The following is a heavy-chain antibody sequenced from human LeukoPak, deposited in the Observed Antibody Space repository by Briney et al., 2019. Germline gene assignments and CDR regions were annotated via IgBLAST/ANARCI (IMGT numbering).Heavy chain of an antibody. CDR3: VRGGGTSWFDY. V-gene: IGHV1-2*02. CDR1: GSTFTRYN. Sequence: GASVKVSCTASGSTFTRYNFHWVRQAPGQGLEWMGWINPNSGATNSAQTFQGRVTLTIDTSTSTAYMEVNGLRSDDTAVYSCVRGGGTSWFDYGGQGTPVTVSS. D-gene: IGHD6-13*01. J-gene: IGHJ4*02. CDR2: INPNSGAT.